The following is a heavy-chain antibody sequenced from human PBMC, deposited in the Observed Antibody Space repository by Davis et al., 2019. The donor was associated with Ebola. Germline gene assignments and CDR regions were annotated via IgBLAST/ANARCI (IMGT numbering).Heavy chain of an antibody. CDR2: ISGSGGST. J-gene: IGHJ3*02. D-gene: IGHD3-3*01. CDR3: AKGPPYYDFWSGGDI. V-gene: IGHV3-23*01. CDR1: GFTFSSYS. Sequence: PGGSLRLSCAASGFTFSSYSMNWVRQAPGKGLEWVSAISGSGGSTYYADSVKGRFTISRDNSKNTLYLQMNSLRAEDTAVYYCAKGPPYYDFWSGGDIWGQGTMVTVSS.